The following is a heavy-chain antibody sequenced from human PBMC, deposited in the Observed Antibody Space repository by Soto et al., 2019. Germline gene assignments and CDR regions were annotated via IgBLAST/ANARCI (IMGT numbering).Heavy chain of an antibody. CDR3: ARDQTGITTTGGGRIDH. Sequence: ESGGGVVQPGRSLRLSCAASGFTFSTHAMHWVRQAPGKGLECVAIVSFDGSNKYYADSVKGRFTIYRDNSKNTLYLQMSGLTPEDTAVYYCARDQTGITTTGGGRIDHWGQGTLVTVSS. D-gene: IGHD1-20*01. CDR2: VSFDGSNK. J-gene: IGHJ4*02. V-gene: IGHV3-30-3*01. CDR1: GFTFSTHA.